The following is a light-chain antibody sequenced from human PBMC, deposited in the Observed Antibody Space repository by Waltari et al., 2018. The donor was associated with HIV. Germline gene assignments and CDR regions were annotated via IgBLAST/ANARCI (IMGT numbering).Light chain of an antibody. V-gene: IGKV3-20*01. Sequence: ENVLTQSPGTVSLSPGERVTLSCRARQSFSRKSLAWYQQKIGPPPRLLIYGASSRAAGIPDRFSGFGSGTDFTLIINGLEPEDSAVYHCQQYASSPLTYGGGTKVEI. CDR3: QQYASSPLT. CDR1: QSFSRKS. J-gene: IGKJ4*01. CDR2: GAS.